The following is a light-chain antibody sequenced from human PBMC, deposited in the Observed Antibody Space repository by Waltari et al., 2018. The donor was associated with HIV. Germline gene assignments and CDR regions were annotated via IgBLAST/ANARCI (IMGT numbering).Light chain of an antibody. CDR2: DVS. Sequence: EIVLTQSPATLSLPPGESATLSCRASQSVSSYLAWYQQKPGQAPRLLIYDVSNRATGIPARFSGSGSGTDFTLTISSLEPEDFAVYYCQQRSTWPRTFGPGTKVDIK. CDR1: QSVSSY. V-gene: IGKV3-11*01. CDR3: QQRSTWPRT. J-gene: IGKJ3*01.